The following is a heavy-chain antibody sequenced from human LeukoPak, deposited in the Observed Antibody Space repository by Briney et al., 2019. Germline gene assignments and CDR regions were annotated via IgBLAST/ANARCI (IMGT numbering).Heavy chain of an antibody. J-gene: IGHJ4*02. CDR3: ARDDYTVLRYFDWLIGAPDY. V-gene: IGHV1-69*04. CDR2: IIPILGIA. CDR1: GGTFSSYA. Sequence: GSSVKVSCKASGGTFSSYAISWVRQAPGQGLEWMGRIIPILGIANYAQKFQGRVTITADKSTSTAYMELSSLRSEDTAVYYCARDDYTVLRYFDWLIGAPDYWGQGTLVTVSS. D-gene: IGHD3-9*01.